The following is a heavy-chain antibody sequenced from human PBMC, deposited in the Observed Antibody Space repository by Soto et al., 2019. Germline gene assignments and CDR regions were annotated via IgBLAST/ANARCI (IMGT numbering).Heavy chain of an antibody. J-gene: IGHJ5*02. Sequence: SETLSLTCTVSGGSISSGDYYWSWIRQPPGKGLEWIGYIYYSGSTYYNPSLKSRVTISVDTSKNQFSLKLSSVTAADTAVYYCARVSTYAAMVTYWFDPWGQGTLVTVSS. D-gene: IGHD5-18*01. CDR2: IYYSGST. CDR1: GGSISSGDYY. CDR3: ARVSTYAAMVTYWFDP. V-gene: IGHV4-30-4*01.